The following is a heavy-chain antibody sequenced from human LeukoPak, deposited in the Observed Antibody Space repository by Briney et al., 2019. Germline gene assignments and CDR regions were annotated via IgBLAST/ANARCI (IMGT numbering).Heavy chain of an antibody. D-gene: IGHD2-15*01. Sequence: SETLSLTCTVPGGYIISSDYHWGWVRQPPGKGLEWIGSISYSGNTDYNPSLRSRVTISVDTSNNQFSLRLGSVTAADTAVYHCARHCCSGPAKRVFDIWGQGTMVTVSS. CDR3: ARHCCSGPAKRVFDI. V-gene: IGHV4-39*01. CDR1: GGYIISSDYH. CDR2: ISYSGNT. J-gene: IGHJ3*02.